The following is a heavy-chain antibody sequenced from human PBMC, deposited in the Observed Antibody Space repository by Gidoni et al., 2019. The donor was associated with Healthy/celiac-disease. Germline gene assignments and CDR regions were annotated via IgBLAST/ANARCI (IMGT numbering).Heavy chain of an antibody. Sequence: EVQLVASGGGLVKPGGSLRLSCAASGFPFSTAWMSWVRQAPGKGLEWVGRIKSKTDGGTTDYAAPVKGRFTISRDDSKNTLYLQMNSLKTEDTAVYYCTTEGGLGDYVWGSYRYDYWGQGTLVTVSS. V-gene: IGHV3-15*01. CDR2: IKSKTDGGTT. CDR1: GFPFSTAW. D-gene: IGHD3-16*02. CDR3: TTEGGLGDYVWGSYRYDY. J-gene: IGHJ4*02.